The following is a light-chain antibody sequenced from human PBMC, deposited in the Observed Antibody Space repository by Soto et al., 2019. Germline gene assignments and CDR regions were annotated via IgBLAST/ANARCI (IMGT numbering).Light chain of an antibody. CDR1: SSDVGGYDY. CDR2: EVS. J-gene: IGLJ3*02. Sequence: QSALTQPPSASGSPGQSVTISCTGTSSDVGGYDYVSWYQQYPGTVPKFIIYEVSNRPSGVSDRFSGSKSGNTASLTISGLQPEDEADYYCASYTVRKSWVFGGGTKLTVL. CDR3: ASYTVRKSWV. V-gene: IGLV2-8*01.